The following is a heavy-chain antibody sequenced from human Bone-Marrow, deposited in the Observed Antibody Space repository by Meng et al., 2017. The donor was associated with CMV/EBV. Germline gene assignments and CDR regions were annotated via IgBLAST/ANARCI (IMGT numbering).Heavy chain of an antibody. CDR3: ARDRRIAAAVPYGMEV. CDR2: IYYSGST. CDR1: GGSISSYY. Sequence: GSLRLSCTVSGGSISSYYWSWIRQPPGKGLEWIGYIYYSGSTNYNPSLKSRVTISVDTSKNQFSPKLSSVTAADTAVYYCARDRRIAAAVPYGMEVWGQGTTVTVSS. D-gene: IGHD6-13*01. V-gene: IGHV4-59*01. J-gene: IGHJ6*02.